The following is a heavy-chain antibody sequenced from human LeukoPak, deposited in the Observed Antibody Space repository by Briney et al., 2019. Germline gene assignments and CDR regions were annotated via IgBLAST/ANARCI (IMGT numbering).Heavy chain of an antibody. J-gene: IGHJ4*02. D-gene: IGHD3-9*01. CDR3: AKDGAGFRYFDWLLNY. Sequence: PGRSLRLSCAASEFTFSSYGMHWVRQAPGKGLEWVAVISDDGSNKYYADSVKGRFTISRDNSKNTLYLQMNSLRAEDTAVYYCAKDGAGFRYFDWLLNYWGQGTLVTVSS. CDR2: ISDDGSNK. V-gene: IGHV3-30*18. CDR1: EFTFSSYG.